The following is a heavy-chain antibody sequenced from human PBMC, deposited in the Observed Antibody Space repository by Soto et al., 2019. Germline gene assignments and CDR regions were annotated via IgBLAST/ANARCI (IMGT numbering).Heavy chain of an antibody. CDR1: GFTFSDHY. V-gene: IGHV3-72*01. J-gene: IGHJ4*02. D-gene: IGHD4-17*01. Sequence: GGSLRLSCAASGFTFSDHYMDWVRQAPGKGLEWVGRTRNKANSYTTEYAASVKGRFTISRDDSKNSLYLQMNSLKTEDTAVYYCARSDYGDYLFDYWGQGTLVTVSS. CDR3: ARSDYGDYLFDY. CDR2: TRNKANSYTT.